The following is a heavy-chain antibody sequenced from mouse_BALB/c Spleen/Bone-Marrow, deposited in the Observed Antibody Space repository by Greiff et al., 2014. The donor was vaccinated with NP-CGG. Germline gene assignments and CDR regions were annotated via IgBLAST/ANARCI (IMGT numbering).Heavy chain of an antibody. CDR2: IYPGDGNT. V-gene: IGHV1-82*01. CDR1: GYAFSSSW. D-gene: IGHD2-4*01. CDR3: ALYDYDGLAWFAY. J-gene: IGHJ3*01. Sequence: LMESGPELVKPGASVKIFCKASGYAFSSSWMNWVKQRPGQGLEWVGRIYPGDGNTNYNGKFKGKVTLTADKSSTTAYMQLSRLTSVDSAVYFCALYDYDGLAWFAYWGQGTLVTVSA.